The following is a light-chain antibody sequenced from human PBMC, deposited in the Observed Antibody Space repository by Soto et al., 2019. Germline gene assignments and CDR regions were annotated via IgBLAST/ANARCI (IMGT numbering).Light chain of an antibody. J-gene: IGLJ1*01. CDR1: SSDVGGYNY. CDR2: EVS. V-gene: IGLV2-8*01. Sequence: SALTKPPSASGSPGQSVTISFIGTSSDVGGYNYVSWYQQHPGKAPKLMIYEVSKRPSGVPDRFSGSKSGNTASLTVSGLQAEDEADYYCISYAGTAYVFGTGPKVIV. CDR3: ISYAGTAYV.